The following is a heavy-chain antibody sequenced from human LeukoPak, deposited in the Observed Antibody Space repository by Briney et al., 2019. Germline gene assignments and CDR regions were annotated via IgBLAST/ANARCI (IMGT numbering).Heavy chain of an antibody. CDR2: IYPGDSDS. CDR3: ARRSGWYYFDY. J-gene: IGHJ4*02. Sequence: GESLKISCKGSGYRFTSYWIGWVRPMPGKGLGWMGIIYPGDSDSRYSPSFQGQVTISADKSISTAYLQWSSLKASDTAMYYCARRSGWYYFDYWGQGTLVTVSS. CDR1: GYRFTSYW. V-gene: IGHV5-51*01. D-gene: IGHD6-19*01.